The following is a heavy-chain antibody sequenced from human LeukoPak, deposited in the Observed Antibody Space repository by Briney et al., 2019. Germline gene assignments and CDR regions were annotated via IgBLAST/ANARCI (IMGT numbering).Heavy chain of an antibody. V-gene: IGHV3-73*01. CDR2: IRSKANSYAT. J-gene: IGHJ5*02. CDR3: TRLGIAVAGTRFDP. Sequence: GGSLRLSCAASGFTFSGSAMHWVRQASGKGLEWVGRIRSKANSYATAYAASVKGRFTISRDDSKNTAYQQMNSLKTEDTAVYYCTRLGIAVAGTRFDPWGQGTLVTVSS. CDR1: GFTFSGSA. D-gene: IGHD6-19*01.